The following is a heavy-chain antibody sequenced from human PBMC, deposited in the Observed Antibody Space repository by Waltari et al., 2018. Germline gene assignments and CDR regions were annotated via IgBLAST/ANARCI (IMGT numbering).Heavy chain of an antibody. Sequence: QVQLVQSGAEVKKPGASVKVSCKASGYTFTGYYMHWVRQAPGQGLEWMGRINPNRGGTNYAQKFQGRVTMTSDTSISTAYMGLSRLRSDDTAVYYCARDPPYYYDSSGYYYADYWGQGTLVTVSS. V-gene: IGHV1-2*06. CDR1: GYTFTGYY. CDR3: ARDPPYYYDSSGYYYADY. J-gene: IGHJ4*02. CDR2: INPNRGGT. D-gene: IGHD3-22*01.